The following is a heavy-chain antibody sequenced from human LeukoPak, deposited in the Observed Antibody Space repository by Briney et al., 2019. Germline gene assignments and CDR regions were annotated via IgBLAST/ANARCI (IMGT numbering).Heavy chain of an antibody. Sequence: GGSLRLSCATSGFTFSSYAMSWGRRAPGRGLEWVSAISGSSGSTYYADSVKGRFTISRDNSKNTLYLQMNSLRAEDTAVYYCAKVKREFRVVIMDAFDIWGQGTMVTVSS. J-gene: IGHJ3*02. CDR2: ISGSSGST. D-gene: IGHD3-3*01. CDR3: AKVKREFRVVIMDAFDI. CDR1: GFTFSSYA. V-gene: IGHV3-23*01.